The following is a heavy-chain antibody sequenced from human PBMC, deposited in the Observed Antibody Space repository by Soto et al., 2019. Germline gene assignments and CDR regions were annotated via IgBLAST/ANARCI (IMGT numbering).Heavy chain of an antibody. CDR2: INPKTGDT. Sequence: QVQLVQSGTEVKKPGASVKVSCKASGYIFTDSHIHWVRQASGQGLEWLGWINPKTGDTHYPQKFQGRIIMTRDTSITTAYMELTNLTSDDTAVYCCERDPPRFFTSSPEGAGLWGQGTLVTVSS. V-gene: IGHV1-2*02. J-gene: IGHJ4*02. D-gene: IGHD6-6*01. CDR3: ERDPPRFFTSSPEGAGL. CDR1: GYIFTDSH.